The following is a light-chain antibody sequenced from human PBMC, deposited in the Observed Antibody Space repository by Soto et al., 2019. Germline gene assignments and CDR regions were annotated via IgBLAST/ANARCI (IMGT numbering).Light chain of an antibody. J-gene: IGKJ1*01. V-gene: IGKV3-20*01. CDR2: GVS. Sequence: EIVLTQSPATLSVSPGERATLSCKASQSVSSSYIAWYQQKPGQAPRLLMYGVSIRAAGVPDRFSGSGSGTEFTLTISRLEPEDFTVYYCHHYETFGQGTKVDIK. CDR1: QSVSSSY. CDR3: HHYET.